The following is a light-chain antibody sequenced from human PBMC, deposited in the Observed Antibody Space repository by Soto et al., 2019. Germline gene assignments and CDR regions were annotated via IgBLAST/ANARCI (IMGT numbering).Light chain of an antibody. J-gene: IGKJ1*01. CDR2: DAS. CDR1: QSVSNNY. V-gene: IGKV3-20*01. CDR3: QQCARAPLT. Sequence: ENVLTQSPGTLSLSPGERATLSCRASQSVSNNYLAWYQQKPGQAPRLLIADASRRATGIPDRFSGSGSGTDFTLTISRLEPEDFAVYYCQQCARAPLTFGQGTKVDIK.